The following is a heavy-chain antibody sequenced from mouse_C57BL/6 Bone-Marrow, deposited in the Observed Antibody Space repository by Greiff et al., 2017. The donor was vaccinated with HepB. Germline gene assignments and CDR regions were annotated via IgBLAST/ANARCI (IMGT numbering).Heavy chain of an antibody. CDR1: GYAFSSSW. D-gene: IGHD2-2*01. Sequence: QVQLKESGPELVKPGASVKISCKASGYAFSSSWMNWVKQRPGKGLEWIGRIYPGDGDTNYNGKFKGKATLTADKSSSTAYMQLSSLTSEDSAVYFCARSGGYDDAMDYWGQGTSVTVSS. J-gene: IGHJ4*01. V-gene: IGHV1-82*01. CDR3: ARSGGYDDAMDY. CDR2: IYPGDGDT.